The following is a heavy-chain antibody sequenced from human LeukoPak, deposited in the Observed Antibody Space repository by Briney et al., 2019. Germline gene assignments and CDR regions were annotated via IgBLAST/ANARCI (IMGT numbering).Heavy chain of an antibody. D-gene: IGHD3-9*01. Sequence: SETLSLTCTVSGGSISSYYWSWIRRPPGKGLEWIGYIYYSGSTNYNPSLKSRVTISVDTSKNQFSLKLSSVTAADTAEYYCARGLSSIRYFDWLSPFSPHFDYWGQGTLVTVSS. CDR1: GGSISSYY. CDR2: IYYSGST. J-gene: IGHJ4*02. CDR3: ARGLSSIRYFDWLSPFSPHFDY. V-gene: IGHV4-59*01.